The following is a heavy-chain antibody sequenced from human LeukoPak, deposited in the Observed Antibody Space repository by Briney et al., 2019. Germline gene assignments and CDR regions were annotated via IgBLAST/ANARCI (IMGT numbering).Heavy chain of an antibody. J-gene: IGHJ4*02. CDR3: ASSSSSWYTDY. CDR1: GGSFSGYY. V-gene: IGHV4-34*01. Sequence: PSETLSLTCAVYGGSFSGYYWSWIRQPPGKGLEWIGEINHSGSTNYNPSLKSRVTISVDTSKNQFSLKLSSVTAADTAVYYCASSSSSWYTDYWGQGTLVTVSS. CDR2: INHSGST. D-gene: IGHD6-13*01.